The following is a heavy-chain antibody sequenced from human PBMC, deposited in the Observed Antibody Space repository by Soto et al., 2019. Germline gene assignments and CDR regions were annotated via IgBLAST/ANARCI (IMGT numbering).Heavy chain of an antibody. V-gene: IGHV3-66*01. CDR1: GFTVSSNY. J-gene: IGHJ3*02. D-gene: IGHD3-9*01. Sequence: PGGSLSLSCAASGFTVSSNYMSWVRQAPGKGLEWVSVIYSGGSTYYADSVKGRFTISRDNSKNTLYLQMNSLGAEDTAVYYCAREYYDILTGPNDAFDIWGQGTMVTVS. CDR2: IYSGGST. CDR3: AREYYDILTGPNDAFDI.